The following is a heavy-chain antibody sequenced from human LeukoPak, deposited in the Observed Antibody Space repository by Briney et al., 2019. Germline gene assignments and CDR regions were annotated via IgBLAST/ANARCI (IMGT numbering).Heavy chain of an antibody. Sequence: SETLSLTCTVSGGSISSYYWSRIRQPPGKGLEWIGYIYYSGSTNYNPSLKSRVTISVDTSKNQFSLKLSSVTAADTAVYYCARHRGDFDWLPYYFDYWGQGTLVTVSS. J-gene: IGHJ4*02. CDR2: IYYSGST. V-gene: IGHV4-59*08. CDR3: ARHRGDFDWLPYYFDY. D-gene: IGHD3-9*01. CDR1: GGSISSYY.